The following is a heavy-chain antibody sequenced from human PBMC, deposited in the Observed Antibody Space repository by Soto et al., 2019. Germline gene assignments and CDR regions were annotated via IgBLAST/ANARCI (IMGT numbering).Heavy chain of an antibody. CDR3: ARALEDCSSTSCYSSSYYYYMDV. CDR2: INPSGGST. Sequence: ASVKVSCKASGYTFTSYYMHWVRQAPGQGLERMGIINPSGGSTSYAQKFQGRVTMTRDTSTSTVYMELSSLRSEDAAVYYCARALEDCSSTSCYSSSYYYYMDVWGKGTTVTVSS. V-gene: IGHV1-46*03. D-gene: IGHD2-2*01. CDR1: GYTFTSYY. J-gene: IGHJ6*03.